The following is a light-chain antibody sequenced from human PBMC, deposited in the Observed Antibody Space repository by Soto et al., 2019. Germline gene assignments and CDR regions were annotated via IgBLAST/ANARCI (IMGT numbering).Light chain of an antibody. V-gene: IGKV3-20*01. CDR1: QSVSNTY. CDR2: GAS. CDR3: QQYCSAPWT. J-gene: IGKJ1*01. Sequence: ETVLPQSXGTLSLSKWDXXXXXXXAIQSVSNTYVALYQQKXGHAPMLLIYGASXRATGIADRFSGSGSGTDFTLTISRLEPEDFAVYYCQQYCSAPWTSGQGTKVEIK.